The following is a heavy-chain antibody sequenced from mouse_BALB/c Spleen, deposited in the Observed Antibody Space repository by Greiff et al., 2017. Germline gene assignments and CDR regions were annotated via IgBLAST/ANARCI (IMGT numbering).Heavy chain of an antibody. V-gene: IGHV1-14*01. CDR3: ARSGLTGAMDY. J-gene: IGHJ4*01. Sequence: VRLQQSGPELVKPGASVKMSCKASGYTFTSYVMHWVKQKPGQGLEWIGYINPYNDGTKYNEKFKGKATLTSDKSSSTAYMELSSLTSEDSAVYYCARSGLTGAMDYWGQGTSVTVSS. CDR1: GYTFTSYV. CDR2: INPYNDGT. D-gene: IGHD3-1*01.